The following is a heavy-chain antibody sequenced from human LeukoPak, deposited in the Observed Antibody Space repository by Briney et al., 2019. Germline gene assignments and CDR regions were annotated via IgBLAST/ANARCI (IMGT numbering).Heavy chain of an antibody. CDR2: INPDNGNT. V-gene: IGHV1-18*01. CDR3: ARVRTYSYGSGSYYWDYYFDY. D-gene: IGHD3-10*01. J-gene: IGHJ4*02. Sequence: ASVKVSCKAAGYTFTTYPITWVRRAPGQGLEWMGWINPDNGNTIYAQKVQGRLTMTTDTSTTTAYMELRSLRSDDTAVYYCARVRTYSYGSGSYYWDYYFDYWGLGTLVTVSS. CDR1: GYTFTTYP.